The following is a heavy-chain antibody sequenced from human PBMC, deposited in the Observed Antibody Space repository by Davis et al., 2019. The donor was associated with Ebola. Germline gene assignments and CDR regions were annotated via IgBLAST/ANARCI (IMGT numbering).Heavy chain of an antibody. CDR1: GGSFSGYY. CDR3: AALYGGQDY. D-gene: IGHD4-23*01. CDR2: INHSGST. J-gene: IGHJ4*02. Sequence: SETLSLTCAVYGGSFSGYYWSWIRQPPGKGLEWIGEINHSGSTNYNPSLKSRVTISVDTSKNQFSLKLSSVTAADAAVYYCAALYGGQDYWGQGTLVTVSS. V-gene: IGHV4-34*01.